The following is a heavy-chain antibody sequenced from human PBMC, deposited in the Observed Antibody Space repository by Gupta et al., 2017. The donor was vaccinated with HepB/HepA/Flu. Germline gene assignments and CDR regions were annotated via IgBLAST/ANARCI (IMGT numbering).Heavy chain of an antibody. V-gene: IGHV4-34*01. CDR1: GGSFSGYY. Sequence: QVQLQQWGAGLSKPSETLSLTCAVYGGSFSGYYWSWIRQPPGKGLEWIGEINHSGSTNYNPSLKSRVTISVDTSKNQFSLKLSSVTAADTAVYYCARVRDVVVPAAGGWFDPWGQGTLVTVSS. J-gene: IGHJ5*02. CDR3: ARVRDVVVPAAGGWFDP. CDR2: INHSGST. D-gene: IGHD2-2*01.